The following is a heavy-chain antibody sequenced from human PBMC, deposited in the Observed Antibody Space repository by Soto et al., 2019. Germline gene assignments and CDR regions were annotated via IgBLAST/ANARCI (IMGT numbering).Heavy chain of an antibody. CDR1: GYTLTELS. Sequence: ASVKVSCKVSGYTLTELSMHWVRQAPGKGLEWMGGFDPEDGETIYAQKFQGRVTMTEDTSTDTAYMELSSLRSEDTAVYYCATIPRLIRDMDVWGKGTTVTVSS. J-gene: IGHJ6*03. CDR3: ATIPRLIRDMDV. V-gene: IGHV1-24*01. D-gene: IGHD3-16*01. CDR2: FDPEDGET.